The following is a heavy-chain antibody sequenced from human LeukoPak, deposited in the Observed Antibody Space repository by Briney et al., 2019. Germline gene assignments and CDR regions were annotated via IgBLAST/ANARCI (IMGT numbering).Heavy chain of an antibody. V-gene: IGHV4-34*01. CDR3: ARAGRYSGYDFDY. CDR1: GGSFSGYY. J-gene: IGHJ4*02. D-gene: IGHD5-12*01. CDR2: INHSGST. Sequence: SETLSLTCAVYGGSFSGYYWSWIRQPPGKGLEWIGEINHSGSTNYNPSLKSRVTISVDTSKNQLSLKLSSVTAADTAVYYCARAGRYSGYDFDYWGQGTLVTVSS.